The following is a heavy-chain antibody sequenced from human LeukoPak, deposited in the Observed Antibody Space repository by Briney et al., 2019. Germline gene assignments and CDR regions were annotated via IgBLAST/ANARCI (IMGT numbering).Heavy chain of an antibody. J-gene: IGHJ3*02. CDR3: ARSNYVWGSYRPRQSDAFDI. Sequence: EILSLICTVSGGSMSNYYWNWIRQPAGKGLEWIGQVYSSGHTNYNPSLKSRVTMSVDTSKNHFSLSLSSLTAADTAVYYCARSNYVWGSYRPRQSDAFDIWGQGTMVTVSS. V-gene: IGHV4-4*07. D-gene: IGHD3-16*02. CDR2: VYSSGHT. CDR1: GGSMSNYY.